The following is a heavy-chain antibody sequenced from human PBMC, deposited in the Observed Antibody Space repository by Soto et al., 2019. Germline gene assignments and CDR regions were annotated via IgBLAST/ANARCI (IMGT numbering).Heavy chain of an antibody. V-gene: IGHV3-48*02. CDR3: RTMVRSRDYYGMDV. J-gene: IGHJ6*02. CDR2: ISSSSSTI. CDR1: GFTFSSYS. D-gene: IGHD3-10*01. Sequence: PGGSLRLSCAASGFTFSSYSMNWVRQAPGKGLEWVSYISSSSSTIYYADPVKGRFTISRDNAKNSLYLQMNSLRDEDTAVYYCRTMVRSRDYYGMDVWGQGTTVTVSS.